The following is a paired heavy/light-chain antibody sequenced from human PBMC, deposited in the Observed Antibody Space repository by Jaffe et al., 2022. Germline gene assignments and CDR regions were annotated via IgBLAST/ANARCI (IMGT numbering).Heavy chain of an antibody. CDR3: ARMQYFASGNYVIDY. Sequence: QVTLRESGPALIKPTQTLTLTCDFSGFSLTTGGMCVTWIRQPPGKALDWLARMDWDDDKFYSASLKTRLTISKDTSKNQVVLTMTNMDPVDTGTYYCARMQYFASGNYVIDYWGQGTLVTVSS. CDR1: GFSLTTGGMC. J-gene: IGHJ4*02. CDR2: MDWDDDK. D-gene: IGHD3-16*01. V-gene: IGHV2-70*17.
Light chain of an antibody. J-gene: IGLJ2*01. CDR2: QDT. Sequence: SYELTQPPSVSVSPGQTASITCSGDKLGDKYVCWYQQKPGQSPVPVIYQDTKRPSGIPERFSGSNSGNTATLTISGTRAMDEADYYCQVWDSSTVVFGGGTKLTVL. CDR1: KLGDKY. CDR3: QVWDSSTVV. V-gene: IGLV3-1*01.